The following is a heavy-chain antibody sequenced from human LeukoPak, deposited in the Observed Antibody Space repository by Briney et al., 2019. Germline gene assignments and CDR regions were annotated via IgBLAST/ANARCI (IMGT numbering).Heavy chain of an antibody. CDR3: ARQGIAADTRIDY. Sequence: PSETLSLTCTVSGYSISSGYYWGWIRQPPGKGLEWIGSIYHSGSTYYNPSLKSRVTISVDTSKNQFSPKLSSVTAADTAVYYCARQGIAADTRIDYWGQGTLVTVSS. D-gene: IGHD6-13*01. V-gene: IGHV4-38-2*02. CDR1: GYSISSGYY. J-gene: IGHJ4*02. CDR2: IYHSGST.